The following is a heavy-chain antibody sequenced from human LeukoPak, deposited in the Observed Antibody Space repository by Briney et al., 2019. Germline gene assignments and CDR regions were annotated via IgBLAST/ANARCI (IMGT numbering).Heavy chain of an antibody. CDR3: ARLEYYYGSGSYYNH. J-gene: IGHJ4*02. D-gene: IGHD3-10*01. CDR1: GGSFSGYY. Sequence: SETPSLTCTVYGGSFSGYYWSWIRQPPGKGLEWIGEINHSGSTNYNPSLKSRVTISVDTSKNQFSLKLSSVTAADTAMYYCARLEYYYGSGSYYNHWGQGTLVTVSS. CDR2: INHSGST. V-gene: IGHV4-34*01.